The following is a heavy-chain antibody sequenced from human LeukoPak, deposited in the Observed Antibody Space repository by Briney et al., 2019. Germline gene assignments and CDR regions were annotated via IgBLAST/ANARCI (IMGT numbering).Heavy chain of an antibody. V-gene: IGHV4-59*01. CDR1: GGSISSYY. CDR2: IYYSGST. J-gene: IGHJ6*03. Sequence: SETLSLTCTVSGGSISSYYWSWIRQPPGKGLEWIGYIYYSGSTNYNPSLKSRVTISVDTSKNQFSLKLSSVTAADTAVYYCARALHYYYYMDVWGKGTTVTVSS. CDR3: ARALHYYYYMDV.